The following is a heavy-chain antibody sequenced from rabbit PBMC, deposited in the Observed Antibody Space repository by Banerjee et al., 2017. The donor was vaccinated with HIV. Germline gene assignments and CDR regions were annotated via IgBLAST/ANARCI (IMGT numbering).Heavy chain of an antibody. J-gene: IGHJ4*01. V-gene: IGHV1S47*01. CDR2: IYSGFGVR. CDR1: GIDFSNYG. CDR3: ARDLYGGTSGPFYFNL. Sequence: ELVESGGGLVQPGESLKLSCKASGIDFSNYGISWVRQAPGKGPEWIAYIYSGFGVRYYANSVKGRFTVSSDSAQNTVFLQLTSLTASDTATYFCARDLYGGTSGPFYFNLWGPGTLVTDS. D-gene: IGHD8-1*01.